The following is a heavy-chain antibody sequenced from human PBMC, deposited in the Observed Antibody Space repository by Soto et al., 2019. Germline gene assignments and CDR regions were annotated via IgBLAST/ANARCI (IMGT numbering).Heavy chain of an antibody. CDR3: VKGNSGYYYED. V-gene: IGHV3-64*05. Sequence: GTRRLSCSSSGLTLSDYAIYMVRQAPGKGLEYVSGLSRDGTDTSYTDSVKGRFTISRDNSKKTLYVQMSSLRPEDTAVYYFVKGNSGYYYEDWGQGMQVTVSS. CDR2: LSRDGTDT. J-gene: IGHJ4*02. D-gene: IGHD3-22*01. CDR1: GLTLSDYA.